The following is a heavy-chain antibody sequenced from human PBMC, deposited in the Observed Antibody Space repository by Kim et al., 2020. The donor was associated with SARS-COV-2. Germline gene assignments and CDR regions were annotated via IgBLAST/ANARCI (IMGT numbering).Heavy chain of an antibody. CDR1: GGSISSSTYY. CDR3: ARHRGSSWTSLFDY. V-gene: IGHV4-39*01. J-gene: IGHJ4*02. CDR2: ISYTGTT. Sequence: SETLSLTCTVSGGSISSSTYYWGWIRQPPGKGLEWIGTISYTGTTYYNPSLKSRVTISVDTSKNQFSLNLTSVTAADTAVYFCARHRGSSWTSLFDYWGQGTLVTVSS. D-gene: IGHD6-13*01.